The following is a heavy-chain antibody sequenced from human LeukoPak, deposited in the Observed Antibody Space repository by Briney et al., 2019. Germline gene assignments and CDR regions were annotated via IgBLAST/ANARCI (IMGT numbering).Heavy chain of an antibody. CDR2: IRSKAYGGTT. D-gene: IGHD2-15*01. V-gene: IGHV3-49*03. Sequence: GGSLRLSCTASGFTFGDYAMSWFRQAPGKGLEWVGFIRSKAYGGTTEYAASVKGRFTISRDDSKSIAYLQMNSLKTEDTAVYYCTRASDCSGGSCSALWGFYYMDVWGKGTTVTVSS. CDR3: TRASDCSGGSCSALWGFYYMDV. J-gene: IGHJ6*03. CDR1: GFTFGDYA.